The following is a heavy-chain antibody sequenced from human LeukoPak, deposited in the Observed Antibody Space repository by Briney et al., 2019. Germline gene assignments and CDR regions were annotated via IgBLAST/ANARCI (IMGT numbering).Heavy chain of an antibody. Sequence: GGSLRLSCVASGFTFSSYIMNWVRQAPGKGREWVSYISSSSSTIYYADSVEGGFTISRDNAKNSLYLQMNSLRAKDTAVYYCASTKRPIDILTGYHAFDIWGQGTMVTVSS. CDR1: GFTFSSYI. V-gene: IGHV3-48*04. CDR3: ASTKRPIDILTGYHAFDI. D-gene: IGHD3-9*01. CDR2: ISSSSSTI. J-gene: IGHJ3*02.